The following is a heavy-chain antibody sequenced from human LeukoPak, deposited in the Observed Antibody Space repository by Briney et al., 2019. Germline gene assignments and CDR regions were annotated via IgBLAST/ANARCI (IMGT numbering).Heavy chain of an antibody. CDR2: ISGSGGST. V-gene: IGHV3-23*01. J-gene: IGHJ4*02. D-gene: IGHD4-17*01. CDR1: GFTFSSYA. CDR3: AKDTLSTVTTDY. Sequence: TGGSLRLSCAASGFTFSSYAMSWVRQAPGKGLEWVSAISGSGGSTYYADSVKGRFTISRDNSKNTLYLQMNSLRAEDTAVYYCAKDTLSTVTTDYWGQGTLVTVSS.